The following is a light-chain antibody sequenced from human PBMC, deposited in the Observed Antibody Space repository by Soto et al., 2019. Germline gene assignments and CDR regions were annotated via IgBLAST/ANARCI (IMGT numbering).Light chain of an antibody. CDR1: QNVSTS. Sequence: DIQLTQSPSTLSASVGDSVTITCRASQNVSTSLAWYQHKPGEAPKLLMFDVSNLESGVPSRFSVCGSGSEFKPGISSLHSDDFATYYCQQYDYSRTFGQGTKVDIK. J-gene: IGKJ1*01. V-gene: IGKV1-5*01. CDR2: DVS. CDR3: QQYDYSRT.